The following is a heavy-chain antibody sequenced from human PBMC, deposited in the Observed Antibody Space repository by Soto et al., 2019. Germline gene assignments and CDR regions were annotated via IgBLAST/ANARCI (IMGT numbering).Heavy chain of an antibody. CDR2: IYYSGST. D-gene: IGHD4-17*01. CDR3: ARGSYGDQEQYYYYGMDV. CDR1: GGSISSYY. J-gene: IGHJ6*02. V-gene: IGHV4-59*01. Sequence: KTSETLSLTCTVSGGSISSYYWSWIRQPPGKGLEWIGYIYYSGSTNYNPSLKSRVTISVDTSKNQFSLKLSSVTAADTAVYYCARGSYGDQEQYYYYGMDVWGQGTTVTVSS.